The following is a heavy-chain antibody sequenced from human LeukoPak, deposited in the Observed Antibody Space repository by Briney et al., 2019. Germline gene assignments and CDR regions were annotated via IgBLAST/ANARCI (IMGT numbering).Heavy chain of an antibody. J-gene: IGHJ6*03. CDR2: MNPNSGDT. CDR1: GYTFTSYT. V-gene: IGHV1-8*01. Sequence: GASVKVSCKASGYTFTSYTISWVRQAPGQGLEWMGWMNPNSGDTGYAQKFQGRVTITRNTSINTGYMELSSLRSEDTAVYYCARGPKYSSSPYYYYMDVWGKGTTVTVSS. CDR3: ARGPKYSSSPYYYYMDV. D-gene: IGHD6-6*01.